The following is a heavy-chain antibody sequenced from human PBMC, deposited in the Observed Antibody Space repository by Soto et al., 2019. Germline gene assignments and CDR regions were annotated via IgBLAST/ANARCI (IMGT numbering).Heavy chain of an antibody. V-gene: IGHV3-15*01. CDR2: IKSKTDGGTT. Sequence: GGSLRLSCAASGFTFSDHYMDWVRQAPGKGLEWVGRIKSKTDGGTTDYAAPVKGRFTISRDDSKNTLYLQMNSLKTEDTAVYYCTTDLERAYYMDVWGKGTTVTVSS. CDR3: TTDLERAYYMDV. J-gene: IGHJ6*03. CDR1: GFTFSDHY. D-gene: IGHD1-1*01.